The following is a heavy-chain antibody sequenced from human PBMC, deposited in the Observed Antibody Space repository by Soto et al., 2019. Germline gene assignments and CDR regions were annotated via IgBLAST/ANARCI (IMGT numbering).Heavy chain of an antibody. CDR2: ISYSGST. CDR3: ARDLSGSDSTGYYYGMDV. J-gene: IGHJ6*02. D-gene: IGHD5-12*01. Sequence: QVQLQESGPGLVKPSQTLSLTCTVSGGSISSGGYYWSWIRQHPGKGLEWIGYISYSGSTYYNPYLKSRVTVSVDTCKNQCSRELGSVPAADTAVYYCARDLSGSDSTGYYYGMDVWGQGTTVTVSS. CDR1: GGSISSGGYY. V-gene: IGHV4-31*03.